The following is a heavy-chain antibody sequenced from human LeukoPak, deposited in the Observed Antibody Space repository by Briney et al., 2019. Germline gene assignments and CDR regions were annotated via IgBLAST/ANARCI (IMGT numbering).Heavy chain of an antibody. D-gene: IGHD3-22*01. Sequence: SETLSLTCTVSGGSISSYYWGWIRQPPGKGLEWIGSIYYSGSTYYNPSLKSRVTISVDTSKNQFSLKLSSVTAADTAVYYCARHVNYYDSSGYWRYFDYWGQGTLVTVSS. CDR1: GGSISSYY. V-gene: IGHV4-39*01. J-gene: IGHJ4*02. CDR2: IYYSGST. CDR3: ARHVNYYDSSGYWRYFDY.